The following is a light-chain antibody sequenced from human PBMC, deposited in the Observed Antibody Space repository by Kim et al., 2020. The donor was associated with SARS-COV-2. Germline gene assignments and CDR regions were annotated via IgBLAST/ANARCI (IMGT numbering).Light chain of an antibody. CDR1: QSISSN. CDR2: GAS. J-gene: IGKJ1*01. V-gene: IGKV3-15*01. CDR3: HQYNNWPPWT. Sequence: SPGESAILSCRASQSISSNLSWYQQKPGQAPRLLIYGASSRATGIPAWFSSSGSGTEFTLTISSLQSEDFAVYYCHQYNNWPPWTFGQGTKVDI.